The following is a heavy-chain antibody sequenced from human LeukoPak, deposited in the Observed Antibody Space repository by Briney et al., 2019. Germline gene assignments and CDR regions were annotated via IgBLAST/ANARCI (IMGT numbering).Heavy chain of an antibody. CDR3: ARYGLGDTFDI. D-gene: IGHD4-17*01. Sequence: TGGSLRLSCAASGFTFSSYWMHWVRQAPGKGLEWVASIKQDGSETRYVDSMKGRFTIFRDNTKTSLYLQMNSLRAEDTAVYYCARYGLGDTFDIWGQGTVVTVSS. CDR1: GFTFSSYW. V-gene: IGHV3-7*01. CDR2: IKQDGSET. J-gene: IGHJ3*02.